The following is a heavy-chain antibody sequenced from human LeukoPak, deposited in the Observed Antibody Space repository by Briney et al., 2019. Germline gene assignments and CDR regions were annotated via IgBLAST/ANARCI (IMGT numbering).Heavy chain of an antibody. CDR2: ISGSGGST. D-gene: IGHD3-10*01. J-gene: IGHJ6*02. Sequence: PGGSLRLSCAASGFTFSGYAMSWVRQAPGKGLEWVSAISGSGGSTYYADSVKGRFTISRDNSKNTLYLQMNSLRAEDTAVYYCAKGYYGSGSPTTSDYYYYGMDVWGQGTTVTVSS. CDR3: AKGYYGSGSPTTSDYYYYGMDV. CDR1: GFTFSGYA. V-gene: IGHV3-23*01.